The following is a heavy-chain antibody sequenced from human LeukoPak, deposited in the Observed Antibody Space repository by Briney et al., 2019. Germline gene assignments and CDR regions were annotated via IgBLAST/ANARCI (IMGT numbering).Heavy chain of an antibody. Sequence: PGGSLRLSCAASGFTFSSYAMSWVRQASGKGLEWVGRIRSKANSYATAYAASVKGRFTISRDDSKNTAYLQMNSLKTEDTAVYYCTRQGGDYWGQGTLVTVSS. CDR3: TRQGGDY. D-gene: IGHD3-16*01. CDR2: IRSKANSYAT. J-gene: IGHJ4*02. CDR1: GFTFSSYA. V-gene: IGHV3-73*01.